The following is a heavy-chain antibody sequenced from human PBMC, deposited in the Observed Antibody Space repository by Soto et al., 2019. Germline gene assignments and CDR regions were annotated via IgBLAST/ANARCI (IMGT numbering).Heavy chain of an antibody. CDR2: ISYDGSNK. CDR1: GFTFSSYG. V-gene: IGHV3-30*03. D-gene: IGHD3-10*01. J-gene: IGHJ4*02. CDR3: FVSGYYYTSGTYYLDY. Sequence: PGGSLRLSCAASGFTFSSYGMHWVRQAPGKGLEWVAVISYDGSNKYYADSVKGRFTISRDNSKNTLYLQMNSLRADDTAVYYCFVSGYYYTSGTYYLDYWGQGTLVTVSS.